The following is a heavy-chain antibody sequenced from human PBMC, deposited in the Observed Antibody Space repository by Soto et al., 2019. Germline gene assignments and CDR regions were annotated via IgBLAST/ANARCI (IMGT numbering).Heavy chain of an antibody. V-gene: IGHV3-30-3*01. CDR1: GFTFSSYA. J-gene: IGHJ4*02. CDR2: ISYDGSNK. CDR3: ARVMDTAMAFDY. D-gene: IGHD5-18*01. Sequence: QVQLVESGGGVGQPGRSLRLSCAASGFTFSSYAMHWVRQAPGKGLEWVAVISYDGSNKYYADSVKGRFTISRDNSKNTLYLQMNSLRAEDTAVYYCARVMDTAMAFDYWGQGTLVTVSS.